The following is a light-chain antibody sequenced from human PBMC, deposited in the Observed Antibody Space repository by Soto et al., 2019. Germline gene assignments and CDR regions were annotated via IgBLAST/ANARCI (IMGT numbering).Light chain of an antibody. V-gene: IGLV2-11*01. J-gene: IGLJ3*02. CDR3: CSSAGGFTWV. Sequence: QSALTQPRSVSGSPGQSVTISCTGTSSDVVSWYQQHPGKAPKLIIYYVSQRPSGDPDRFSGSKSGNTASLTISGLQAEDEAHYYCCSSAGGFTWVFGGGTKLTVL. CDR2: YVS. CDR1: SSDVV.